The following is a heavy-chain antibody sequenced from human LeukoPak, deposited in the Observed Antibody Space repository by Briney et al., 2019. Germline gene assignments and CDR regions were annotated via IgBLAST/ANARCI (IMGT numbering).Heavy chain of an antibody. CDR3: ARGLRVYSSSNYYYYMDV. J-gene: IGHJ6*03. V-gene: IGHV4-34*01. CDR1: GGSFSGYY. Sequence: SETLSLTCAVYGGSFSGYYWSWIRQPPGKGLKWIGEINHSGSTNYNPSLKSRVTISVDTSKNQFSLKLSSVPAVDPAVYYCARGLRVYSSSNYYYYMDVWGKGTTVTVSS. D-gene: IGHD6-6*01. CDR2: INHSGST.